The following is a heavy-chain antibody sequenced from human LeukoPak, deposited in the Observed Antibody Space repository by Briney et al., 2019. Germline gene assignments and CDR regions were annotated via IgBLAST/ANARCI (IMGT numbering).Heavy chain of an antibody. CDR1: GGSISSSSYY. Sequence: SETLSLTCTVSGGSISSSSYYWGWIRQPPGKGLEWIGSIYYSGSTYYNPSLKSRVTISVDTSKNQFSLKLSSVTAADTAVYYCARWEDDSSGYYYYMHVWGKGTTVTVSS. CDR2: IYYSGST. D-gene: IGHD3-22*01. CDR3: ARWEDDSSGYYYYMHV. V-gene: IGHV4-39*01. J-gene: IGHJ6*03.